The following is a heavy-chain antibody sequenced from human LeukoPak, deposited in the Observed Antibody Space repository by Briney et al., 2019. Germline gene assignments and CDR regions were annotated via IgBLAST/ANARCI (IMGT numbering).Heavy chain of an antibody. D-gene: IGHD2-21*01. CDR3: ARDRDHSFDY. CDR2: INQDGRTK. Sequence: QPGGSLRVSCATFGFTFSTYWMSWVRQAPGNGPEWVANINQDGRTKYYVDSVRGRFTISRDNAKNSLYLQMNSLRDEDTAVYYCARDRDHSFDYWGQGALVTVSS. V-gene: IGHV3-7*01. J-gene: IGHJ4*02. CDR1: GFTFSTYW.